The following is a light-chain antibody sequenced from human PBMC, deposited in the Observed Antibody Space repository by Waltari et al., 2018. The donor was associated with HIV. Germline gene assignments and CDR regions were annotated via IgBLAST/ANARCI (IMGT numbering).Light chain of an antibody. Sequence: QSTLTQPPSASGSPGQSVTIPCTGTSSDIGGYNYVPCYQQPPGKAPKLIMTEVTKRPSGVPDRFSGSKSGNTASLTVSGLQADDEALYYCSSFAPTNKFYVLFGGGTTLTVL. CDR2: EVT. CDR1: SSDIGGYNY. CDR3: SSFAPTNKFYVL. V-gene: IGLV2-8*01. J-gene: IGLJ2*01.